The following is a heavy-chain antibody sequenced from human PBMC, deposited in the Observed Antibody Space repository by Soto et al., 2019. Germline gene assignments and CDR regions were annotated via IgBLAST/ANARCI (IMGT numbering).Heavy chain of an antibody. Sequence: QVQLVQSGAEVKKPGASVKVSCKASGYTFTSYGISWVRQAPGQGHEWMGWISAYNGNTNYAQKLQGRVTMTTDTPTSTAYMGLRSLRSDDTAGYYCARGGRYSGYGVSIDYWGQGTLVTVSS. V-gene: IGHV1-18*01. D-gene: IGHD5-12*01. CDR1: GYTFTSYG. CDR3: ARGGRYSGYGVSIDY. J-gene: IGHJ4*02. CDR2: ISAYNGNT.